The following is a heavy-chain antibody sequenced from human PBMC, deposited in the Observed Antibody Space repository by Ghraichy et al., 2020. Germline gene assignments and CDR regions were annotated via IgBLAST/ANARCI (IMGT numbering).Heavy chain of an antibody. V-gene: IGHV3-23*01. Sequence: LSLTCAASGFTFSSYAMSWVRQAPGKGLEWVSAISGSGGSTYYADSVKGRFTISRDNSKNTLYLQMNSLRAEDTAVYYCAKISGSYYGGLGFDYWGQGTLVTVSS. CDR2: ISGSGGST. D-gene: IGHD1-26*01. CDR3: AKISGSYYGGLGFDY. CDR1: GFTFSSYA. J-gene: IGHJ4*02.